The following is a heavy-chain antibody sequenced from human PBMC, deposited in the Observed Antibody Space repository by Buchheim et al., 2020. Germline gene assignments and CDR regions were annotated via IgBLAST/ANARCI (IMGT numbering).Heavy chain of an antibody. CDR1: GGSFSGYY. CDR2: INHSGST. Sequence: QVQLQQWGAGLLKPSETLSLTCAVYGGSFSGYYWSWIRQPPGKGLEWIGEINHSGSTNYNPSLKSRVPISVHTSKNPFSLKLSSVTAADTAVYYCARGFSSTSWLSDYYYYMDVWGKGTT. D-gene: IGHD2-2*01. J-gene: IGHJ6*03. V-gene: IGHV4-34*01. CDR3: ARGFSSTSWLSDYYYYMDV.